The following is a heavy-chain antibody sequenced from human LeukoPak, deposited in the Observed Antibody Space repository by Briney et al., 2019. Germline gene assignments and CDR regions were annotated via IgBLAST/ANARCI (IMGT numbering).Heavy chain of an antibody. CDR3: ARESSSGWYRFSSNVYYFDY. CDR2: ISAYNGNT. V-gene: IGHV1-18*01. Sequence: GASVTVSCTASGYTFTSYGISWVRQAPGQGLEWMGWISAYNGNTNYAQKLQGRVTMTTDTSTSTAYMELRSLRSDDTAVYYCARESSSGWYRFSSNVYYFDYWGQGTLVTVSS. CDR1: GYTFTSYG. J-gene: IGHJ4*02. D-gene: IGHD6-19*01.